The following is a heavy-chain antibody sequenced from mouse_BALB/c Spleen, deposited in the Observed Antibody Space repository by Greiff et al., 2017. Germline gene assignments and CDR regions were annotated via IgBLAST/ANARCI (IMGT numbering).Heavy chain of an antibody. D-gene: IGHD1-1*01. CDR2: IDPENGDT. J-gene: IGHJ3*01. CDR3: THSYGSSAWFAY. Sequence: EVQLQQSGAELVRSGASVKLSCTASGFNFKDYYMHWVKQRPEQGLEWMGWIDPENGDTEYAPKFQGKATMTADTASNTTYLQLSSLTSEDTAVYYCTHSYGSSAWFAYWGQGTLVTVSA. CDR1: GFNFKDYY. V-gene: IGHV14-4*02.